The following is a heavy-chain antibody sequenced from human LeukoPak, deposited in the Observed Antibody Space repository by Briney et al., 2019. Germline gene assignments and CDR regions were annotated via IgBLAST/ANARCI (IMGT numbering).Heavy chain of an antibody. D-gene: IGHD3-10*01. CDR2: ISSSGSTI. CDR3: ASDNYGSGSYYPNYNWFDP. J-gene: IGHJ5*02. V-gene: IGHV3-11*01. CDR1: GFTFSDYY. Sequence: GGSLRLSCAASGFTFSDYYMSWIRQAPGKGLEWVSYISSSGSTIYYTDSVKGRFTISRGNAKNSLYLQMNSLRAEDTAVYYCASDNYGSGSYYPNYNWFDPWGQGTLVTVSS.